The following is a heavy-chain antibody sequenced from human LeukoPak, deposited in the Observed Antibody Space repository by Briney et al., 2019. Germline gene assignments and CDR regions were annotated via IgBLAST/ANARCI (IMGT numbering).Heavy chain of an antibody. CDR1: GYSFNSYW. Sequence: GESLKISCKGSGYSFNSYWIGWVRQMPGKGLEWMGIIYPGDSDTRYSPSFQGQVTISADKSISTAYLQWSSLKASDTAMYYCARRVDIVATLTGATNDYYMDVWGKGTTVTVSS. D-gene: IGHD5-12*01. CDR2: IYPGDSDT. J-gene: IGHJ6*03. V-gene: IGHV5-51*01. CDR3: ARRVDIVATLTGATNDYYMDV.